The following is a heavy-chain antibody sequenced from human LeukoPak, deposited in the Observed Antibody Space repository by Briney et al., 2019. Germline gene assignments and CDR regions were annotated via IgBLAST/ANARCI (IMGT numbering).Heavy chain of an antibody. V-gene: IGHV3-30*02. CDR3: AKPSGSSVDY. Sequence: GGSLRLSCGASGFIFDTHDMHWVRQAPGKGLEWVAFIRSDGFHTYYADSVKGRFTITRDNSKNTLYLQMNSLRFEDMAVYYCAKPSGSSVDYWGRGTRVTVSS. D-gene: IGHD6-25*01. CDR2: IRSDGFHT. J-gene: IGHJ4*02. CDR1: GFIFDTHD.